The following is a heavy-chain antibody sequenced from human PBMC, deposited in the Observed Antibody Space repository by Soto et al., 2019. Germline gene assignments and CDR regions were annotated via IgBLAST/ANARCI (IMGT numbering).Heavy chain of an antibody. CDR2: IYYSGST. V-gene: IGHV4-39*01. CDR3: ARSSPQPTVTLFDY. CDR1: GGSISSSSYY. D-gene: IGHD4-17*01. J-gene: IGHJ4*02. Sequence: SETLSLTCTVSGGSISSSSYYWGWIRQPPGKGLEWSGSIYYSGSTYYNPSLKSRVTISVDTSKNQFSLKLSSVTAADTAVYYCARSSPQPTVTLFDYWGQGTLVTVSS.